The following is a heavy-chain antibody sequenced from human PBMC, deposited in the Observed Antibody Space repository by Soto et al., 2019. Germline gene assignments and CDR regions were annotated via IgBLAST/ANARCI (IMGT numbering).Heavy chain of an antibody. Sequence: QVQLQQWGAGLLKPSETLSLTCAVYGGSFSGYYWSWIRQPPGKGLEWIGEINHSGSTNYNPSLKSRVTISVDTSKNPFSLKLSSVTAADTAVYYCARGSGRYDTLTKTWRWWGQGTLVTVSS. CDR3: ARGSGRYDTLTKTWRW. D-gene: IGHD3-9*01. CDR2: INHSGST. V-gene: IGHV4-34*01. CDR1: GGSFSGYY. J-gene: IGHJ4*02.